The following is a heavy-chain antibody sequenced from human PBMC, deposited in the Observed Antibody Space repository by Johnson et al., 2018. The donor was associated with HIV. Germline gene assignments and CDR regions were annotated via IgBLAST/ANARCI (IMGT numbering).Heavy chain of an antibody. Sequence: EVQLVESGGGAVQPGRSLRLSCAASGFTFDDYGMSWVRQAPGKGLEWVSGINWNGGGTGYVDSVKGRFSISRDNAKSSVYLQMNSLRAEDTAVYYCARRGLANAFDIWGQGTMVTVSS. D-gene: IGHD3-10*01. J-gene: IGHJ3*02. CDR3: ARRGLANAFDI. CDR1: GFTFDDYG. CDR2: INWNGGGT. V-gene: IGHV3-20*04.